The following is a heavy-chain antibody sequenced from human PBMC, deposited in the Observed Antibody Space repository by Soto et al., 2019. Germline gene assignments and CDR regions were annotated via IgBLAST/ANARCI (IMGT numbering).Heavy chain of an antibody. CDR3: ARQTGSNWCDP. Sequence: SGSTLVNPTQTLKLPRTFSGLSLRTSGVQARWIRQPPGKALEWLALIYWNDDKRYSPSLKSRLTITKDTSKTQVLLTMTNMDPVDTATYYCARQTGSNWCDPWGQGTLVTV. CDR1: GLSLRTSGVQ. D-gene: IGHD3-9*01. CDR2: IYWNDDK. V-gene: IGHV2-5*01. J-gene: IGHJ5*02.